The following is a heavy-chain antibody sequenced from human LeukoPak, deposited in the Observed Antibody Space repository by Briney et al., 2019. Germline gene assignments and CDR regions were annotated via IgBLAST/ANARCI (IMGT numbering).Heavy chain of an antibody. V-gene: IGHV3-13*04. CDR1: GFTFSSYD. Sequence: GGSLRLSCAASGFTFSSYDMHWVRQATGKGLEWVSAIGTAGDTYYPGSVKGRFTISRENAKNSLYLQMNSLRAGDTAVYYCARGGIWFGDRSLGYWGQGTLVTVSS. CDR3: ARGGIWFGDRSLGY. CDR2: IGTAGDT. D-gene: IGHD3-10*01. J-gene: IGHJ4*02.